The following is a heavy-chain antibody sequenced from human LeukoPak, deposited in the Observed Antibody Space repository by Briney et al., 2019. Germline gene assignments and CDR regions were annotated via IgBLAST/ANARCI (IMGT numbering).Heavy chain of an antibody. J-gene: IGHJ4*02. V-gene: IGHV4-59*01. Sequence: SETLSLTCTVSGGSISSYYWIWIRQPPGKGLEWIGNIYYSGSTNYNPSLKSRVTISVDTSKNQFSLKLSSVTAADTAVYYCARRRVRGANDYWGQGTLVTVSS. CDR3: ARRRVRGANDY. CDR2: IYYSGST. CDR1: GGSISSYY. D-gene: IGHD3-10*01.